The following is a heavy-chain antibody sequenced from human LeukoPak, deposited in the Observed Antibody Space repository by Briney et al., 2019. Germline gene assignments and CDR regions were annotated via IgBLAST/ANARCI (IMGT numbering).Heavy chain of an antibody. CDR1: GGSISSYY. Sequence: SETLSLTCTASGGSISSYYWSWIRQPAGKGLEWIGRIYTSGSTNYNPSLKSRVTISVDKSKNQFSLKLSSVTAADTAVYYCARYRAVLDLDAFDIWGQGTMVTVSS. J-gene: IGHJ3*02. CDR3: ARYRAVLDLDAFDI. V-gene: IGHV4-4*07. D-gene: IGHD4/OR15-4a*01. CDR2: IYTSGST.